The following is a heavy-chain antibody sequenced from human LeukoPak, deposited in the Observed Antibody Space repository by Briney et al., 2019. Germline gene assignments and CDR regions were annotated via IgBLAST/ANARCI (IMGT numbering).Heavy chain of an antibody. CDR1: GAAISSNSYY. CDR3: AVRIIGYCSGDSCYPDYYFDY. CDR2: VYFDGTT. J-gene: IGHJ4*02. V-gene: IGHV4-39*07. D-gene: IGHD2-15*01. Sequence: PSVTLPLTCAVSGAAISSNSYYWGWLRQPPGKGLEWIGSVYFDGTTYYNPSLKSRVSISLDTSENQFFLKLSSVTAADTAVYYCAVRIIGYCSGDSCYPDYYFDYWGQGTLVSVSS.